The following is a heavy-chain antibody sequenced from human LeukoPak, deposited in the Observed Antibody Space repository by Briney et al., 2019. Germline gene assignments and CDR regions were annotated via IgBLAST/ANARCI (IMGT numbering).Heavy chain of an antibody. J-gene: IGHJ3*02. D-gene: IGHD3-22*01. CDR3: ARGRLDDDSSGYYPDAFDI. CDR2: IYYSGST. Sequence: SETLSLTCAVYGGSFSDYYWSWIRQPPGKGLEWIGYIYYSGSTNYNPSLKSRVTISVDTSKNQFSLKLSSVTAADTAVYYCARGRLDDDSSGYYPDAFDIWGQGTMVTVSS. CDR1: GGSFSDYY. V-gene: IGHV4-59*08.